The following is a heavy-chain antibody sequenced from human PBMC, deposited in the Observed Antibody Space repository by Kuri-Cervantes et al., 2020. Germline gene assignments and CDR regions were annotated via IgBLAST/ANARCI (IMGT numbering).Heavy chain of an antibody. CDR3: ARDLGIVVVTAIPGGADY. D-gene: IGHD2-21*02. V-gene: IGHV3-30*02. CDR1: GFTFDSYT. Sequence: GESLKISCAASGFTFDSYTMHWFRQAPGKGLEWGAFIRYDGSNKYYADSVKGRFTISRDNSKNTLYLQRNSLRAEDTAVYYCARDLGIVVVTAIPGGADYWGQGTLVTVSS. CDR2: IRYDGSNK. J-gene: IGHJ4*02.